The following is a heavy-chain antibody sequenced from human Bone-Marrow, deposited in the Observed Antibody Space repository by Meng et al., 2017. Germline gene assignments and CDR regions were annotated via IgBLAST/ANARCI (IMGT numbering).Heavy chain of an antibody. CDR3: ARDSTWFGDHALDY. J-gene: IGHJ4*03. Sequence: GEFLKTSCAASGFTFSSYEMNGVRQAPGKGLEWVSYISSSGSTIYYADSVKGRFTISRDNAKSTLYLQMNSLRAEDTAVYYCARDSTWFGDHALDYWGQGTMVTVSS. V-gene: IGHV3-48*03. CDR2: ISSSGSTI. CDR1: GFTFSSYE. D-gene: IGHD3-10*01.